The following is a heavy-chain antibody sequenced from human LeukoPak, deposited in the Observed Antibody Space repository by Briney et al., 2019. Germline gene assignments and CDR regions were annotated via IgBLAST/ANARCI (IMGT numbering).Heavy chain of an antibody. Sequence: GGSLRLSCAASGFTFSSYAMSWVRQAPGKGLEWVSAISGSGGSTYYADSVKGRFTISRDNSKNTLYLQMNSLRAEDTAVYYCAKDLSRREMASPYYFDYWGQGTLVTVSS. D-gene: IGHD5-24*01. CDR3: AKDLSRREMASPYYFDY. J-gene: IGHJ4*02. CDR2: ISGSGGST. CDR1: GFTFSSYA. V-gene: IGHV3-23*01.